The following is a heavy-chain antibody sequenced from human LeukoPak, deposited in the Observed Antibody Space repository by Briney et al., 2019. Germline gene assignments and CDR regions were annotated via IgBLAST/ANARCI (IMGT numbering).Heavy chain of an antibody. CDR2: ISSSSSYI. D-gene: IGHD4-17*01. Sequence: PGESLRLSCAASGFTFSRYWMSWVRQAPGKGLEWVSSISSSSSYIYYADSVKGRFTISRDNAKNSLYLQMNSLRAEDTAVYYCARQDYGVVKYYFDYWGQGTLVTVSS. CDR1: GFTFSRYW. J-gene: IGHJ4*02. CDR3: ARQDYGVVKYYFDY. V-gene: IGHV3-21*01.